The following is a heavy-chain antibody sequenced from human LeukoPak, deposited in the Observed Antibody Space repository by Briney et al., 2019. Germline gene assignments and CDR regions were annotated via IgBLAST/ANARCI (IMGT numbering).Heavy chain of an antibody. D-gene: IGHD3-22*01. J-gene: IGHJ4*02. CDR3: AREPGGYYDSSGFLDD. CDR2: INSDGSIT. Sequence: SGGSLRLSCATSGFTFSSYWMHWVRQVPGRGLVWVSRINSDGSITDYADSVKGRFTIARDTAQNTLHLQMNSLRVEDMVMYYCAREPGGYYDSSGFLDDWGQGTLVTVSS. CDR1: GFTFSSYW. V-gene: IGHV3-74*01.